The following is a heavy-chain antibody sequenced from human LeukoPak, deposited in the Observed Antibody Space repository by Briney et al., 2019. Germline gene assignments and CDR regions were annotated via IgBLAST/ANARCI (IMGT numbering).Heavy chain of an antibody. D-gene: IGHD2-21*02. CDR2: IKQDGSEK. Sequence: GGSLRLPCTASGFTFSGYSMSWVRQAPGKGLEWVANIKQDGSEKYYVDSVKGRFTISRDNAKNSLYLQMNSLRAEDTAVYYCARGELTGRYCGGDCYSGVLDYWGQGTLVTVSS. J-gene: IGHJ4*02. CDR1: GFTFSGYS. CDR3: ARGELTGRYCGGDCYSGVLDY. V-gene: IGHV3-7*01.